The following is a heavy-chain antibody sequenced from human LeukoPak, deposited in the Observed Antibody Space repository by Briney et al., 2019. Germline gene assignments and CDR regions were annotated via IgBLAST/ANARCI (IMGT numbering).Heavy chain of an antibody. D-gene: IGHD2-15*01. CDR1: GYTFTSYG. J-gene: IGHJ6*02. Sequence: ASVKVSCKTSGYTFTSYGISWVRQAPGQGLEWMGWISAYNGNTNYAQKLQGRVTMTTDTSTSTAYMELRSLRSDDTAVYYCAYDQVVVAATGRRYYYYGMDVWGQGTTVTVSS. CDR3: AYDQVVVAATGRRYYYYGMDV. V-gene: IGHV1-18*01. CDR2: ISAYNGNT.